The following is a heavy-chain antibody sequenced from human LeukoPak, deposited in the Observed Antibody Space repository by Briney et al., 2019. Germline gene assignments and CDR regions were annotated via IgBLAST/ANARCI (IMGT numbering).Heavy chain of an antibody. CDR1: GFTFSSYG. J-gene: IGHJ4*02. Sequence: GGSLRLSCAASGFTFSSYGMSWVRQAPGKGLEWVSAISGSGGSTYYADSVKGRFTISRDNSKNTLYLQMNSLRAEDTAVYYXAKGDDSSGYFDYWGQGTLVTVSS. CDR2: ISGSGGST. CDR3: AKGDDSSGYFDY. D-gene: IGHD3-22*01. V-gene: IGHV3-23*01.